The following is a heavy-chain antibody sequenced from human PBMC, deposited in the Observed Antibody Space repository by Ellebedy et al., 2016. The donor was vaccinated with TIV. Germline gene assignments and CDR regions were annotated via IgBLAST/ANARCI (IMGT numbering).Heavy chain of an antibody. CDR3: ARGMQLVY. J-gene: IGHJ4*02. CDR2: MNEDGSEQ. V-gene: IGHV3-7*03. Sequence: GESLKISCAASGFTFNTFWMSWVRQAPGKGLEWVANMNEDGSEQYYADSVRGRFTISRDNARNSMSLQINSLRADDTAVYYCARGMQLVYWGQGTLVTVSS. CDR1: GFTFNTFW. D-gene: IGHD1-1*01.